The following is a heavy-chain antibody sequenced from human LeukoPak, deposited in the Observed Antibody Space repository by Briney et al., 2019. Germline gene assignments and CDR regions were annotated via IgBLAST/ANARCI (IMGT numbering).Heavy chain of an antibody. V-gene: IGHV3-23*01. CDR3: AKEEAFDI. Sequence: GGSLRLSCAASGFTFSSYAMSWVRQAPGKGLEWVSGITDSGGSANYADSVKGRFTISRDNSKNTLYLQMNSLRAEDTAVYYCAKEEAFDIWGQGTMVTVSS. CDR1: GFTFSSYA. J-gene: IGHJ3*02. CDR2: ITDSGGSA.